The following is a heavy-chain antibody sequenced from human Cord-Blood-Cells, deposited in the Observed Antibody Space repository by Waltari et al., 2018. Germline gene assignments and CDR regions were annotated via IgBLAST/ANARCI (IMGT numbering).Heavy chain of an antibody. CDR2: NRAYNGNT. J-gene: IGHJ4*02. CDR1: GYTFTSYG. Sequence: QVQLVQSGAEVKKPGASVKVSCKASGYTFTSYGISWVRQAPGQGLEWMGWNRAYNGNTNYARKLQGRVTMTTYTSTSTACRELRSLRSDDTAVYYCARVYYYDSSGYYPPDYCGQGTLVTVSS. D-gene: IGHD3-22*01. CDR3: ARVYYYDSSGYYPPDY. V-gene: IGHV1-18*01.